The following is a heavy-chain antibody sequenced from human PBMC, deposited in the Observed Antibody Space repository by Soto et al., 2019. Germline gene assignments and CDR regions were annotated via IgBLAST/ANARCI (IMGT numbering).Heavy chain of an antibody. J-gene: IGHJ4*02. CDR2: ISSSSSYT. D-gene: IGHD6-13*01. Sequence: GGSLRLSCAASGFTFSDYYMGWIRQAPGKGLEWVSYISSSSSYTNYADSVKGRFTISRDNAKNSLYLQMNSLRAEDTAVYYCARGQLGARYSSSWCYFDYWGQGTLVTVSS. CDR3: ARGQLGARYSSSWCYFDY. CDR1: GFTFSDYY. V-gene: IGHV3-11*06.